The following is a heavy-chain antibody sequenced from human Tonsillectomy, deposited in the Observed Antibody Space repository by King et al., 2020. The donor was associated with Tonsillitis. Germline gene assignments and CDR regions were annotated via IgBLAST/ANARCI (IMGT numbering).Heavy chain of an antibody. CDR3: EVFGGV. J-gene: IGHJ4*02. V-gene: IGHV4-30-4*07. CDR2: IYYSGST. Sequence: QLQESGPGLVKPSQTLSLTCAVSGVSISGGGYSWSWIRQPPGKGLEWIGHIYYSGSTYYNSSLRSRLTISLDTSKNQFSLKLSSVTAADTAVYYCEVFGGVWGQGTLVTVSS. CDR1: GVSISGGGYS. D-gene: IGHD3-10*02.